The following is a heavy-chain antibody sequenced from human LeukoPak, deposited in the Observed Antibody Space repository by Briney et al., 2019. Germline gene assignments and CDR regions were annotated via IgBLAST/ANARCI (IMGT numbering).Heavy chain of an antibody. Sequence: PGGSLRLSCEASGIAFSGYSMNWVRQAPGGSLEWVSSISSSRTYIYYADSVKGRFTISRDNAKNSLYLQMNSLRAEDTAVYYCARGNWAEDGYFDYWGQGTLVTVSS. J-gene: IGHJ4*02. D-gene: IGHD7-27*01. CDR2: ISSSRTYI. CDR1: GIAFSGYS. CDR3: ARGNWAEDGYFDY. V-gene: IGHV3-21*01.